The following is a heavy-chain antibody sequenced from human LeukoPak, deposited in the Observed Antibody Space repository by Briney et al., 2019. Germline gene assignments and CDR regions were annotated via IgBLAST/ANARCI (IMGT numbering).Heavy chain of an antibody. CDR1: GYTFTGYY. CDR3: ARDKRAARWFDP. D-gene: IGHD2-15*01. Sequence: ASVKVSCKASGYTFTGYYMRWVRQAPGQGLEWMGWINPNSGGTNYAQKFQGRVTMTRDTSISTAYMELSRLRSDDTAVYYCARDKRAARWFDPWGQGTLVTVSS. J-gene: IGHJ5*02. V-gene: IGHV1-2*02. CDR2: INPNSGGT.